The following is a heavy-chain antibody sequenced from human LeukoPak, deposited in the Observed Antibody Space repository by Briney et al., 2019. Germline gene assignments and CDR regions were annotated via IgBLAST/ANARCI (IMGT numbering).Heavy chain of an antibody. J-gene: IGHJ4*02. V-gene: IGHV3-9*03. Sequence: GGSLRLSCAASGFTFGDYAMHWVRLAPGKGLERVSVISWNEGRIGYADSVKGRFTISRDNAKNSLYLQMNSLRADDMALYYCAKDTGGGFDYWGQGTLVTVSS. CDR1: GFTFGDYA. CDR3: AKDTGGGFDY. CDR2: ISWNEGRI. D-gene: IGHD3-10*01.